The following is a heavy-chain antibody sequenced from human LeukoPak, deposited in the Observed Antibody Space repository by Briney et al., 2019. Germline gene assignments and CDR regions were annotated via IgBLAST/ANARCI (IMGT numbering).Heavy chain of an antibody. D-gene: IGHD2-2*01. Sequence: PGGSLRVSCAASGFTFSTYAMSWVRQAPGKGLEWVSAISGSGGSTYYADSVKGRFTISRDNSKNTLYLQMNSLRAEDTAVYYCAILEDCSSTSCEGTLFDYWGQGTLVTVSS. CDR1: GFTFSTYA. CDR2: ISGSGGST. J-gene: IGHJ4*02. V-gene: IGHV3-23*01. CDR3: AILEDCSSTSCEGTLFDY.